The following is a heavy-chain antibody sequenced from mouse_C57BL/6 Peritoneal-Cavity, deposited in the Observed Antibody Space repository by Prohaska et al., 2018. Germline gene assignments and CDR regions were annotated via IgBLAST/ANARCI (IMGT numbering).Heavy chain of an antibody. Sequence: KPGASVKMSCKASGYTFTDYYMNWVKQSHGKSLEWIGVINPYNGCNSDYQKVKGKATFTVYKHSSIAYKEVNSLTCEYCGVYNRARRAGDEGGYYAMDYWGQGTSVTVSS. CDR3: ARRAGDEGGYYAMDY. CDR2: INPYNGCN. CDR1: GYTFTDYY. J-gene: IGHJ4*01. V-gene: IGHV1-19*01. D-gene: IGHD2-13*01.